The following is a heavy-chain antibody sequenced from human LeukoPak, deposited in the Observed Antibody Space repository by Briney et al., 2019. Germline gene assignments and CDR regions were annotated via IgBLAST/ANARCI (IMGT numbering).Heavy chain of an antibody. D-gene: IGHD6-13*01. CDR1: GFTFSSYG. CDR3: ARLAIGAAGRGEIDY. J-gene: IGHJ4*02. CDR2: IWYDGSNK. V-gene: IGHV3-33*01. Sequence: GRSLRLSCAASGFTFSSYGMHWVRQAPGKGLEWVAVIWYDGSNKYYADSVKGRFTISRDNFKNTLDLQMNSLRAEDTAVYYCARLAIGAAGRGEIDYWGQGTLVTVSS.